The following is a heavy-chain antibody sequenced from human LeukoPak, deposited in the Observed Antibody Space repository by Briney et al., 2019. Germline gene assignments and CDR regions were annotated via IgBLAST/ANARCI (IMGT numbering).Heavy chain of an antibody. CDR3: ARDRATLDP. Sequence: PSETLSLTCTVSGYSISNGYYWGWIRQPPGKGLEWVGSIYHRGSTYYNPSLRSRVTISLDRSKKKFSLKLSSVTAADTAVYYCARDRATLDPWGQGTLVTVSS. CDR2: IYHRGST. J-gene: IGHJ5*02. CDR1: GYSISNGYY. V-gene: IGHV4-38-2*02.